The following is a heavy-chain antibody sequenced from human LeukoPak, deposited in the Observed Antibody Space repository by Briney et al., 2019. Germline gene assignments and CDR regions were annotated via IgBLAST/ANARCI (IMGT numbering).Heavy chain of an antibody. D-gene: IGHD1-26*01. V-gene: IGHV1-69*13. CDR2: IIPIFGTA. J-gene: IGHJ6*02. Sequence: SVKVSCKASGYTFTSYDINWVRQATGQGLEWMGGIIPIFGTANYAQKFQGRVTITADESTSTAYMELSSLRSEDTAVYYCARDQKVGATPYFGMDVWGQGTTVTVSS. CDR3: ARDQKVGATPYFGMDV. CDR1: GYTFTSYD.